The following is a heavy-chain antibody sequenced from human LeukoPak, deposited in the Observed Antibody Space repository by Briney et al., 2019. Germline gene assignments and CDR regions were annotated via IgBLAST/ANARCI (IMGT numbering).Heavy chain of an antibody. Sequence: GGSLRLSCAASGFTFSSYPMNWVRQAPGKGLEWVSTISGSGSNTYYADSVKGRFTVSRVNSKNTLYLQMNSLRAEDTAIYYCAKERPQTTSFDYWGQGTLVTVSS. D-gene: IGHD2/OR15-2a*01. CDR1: GFTFSSYP. V-gene: IGHV3-23*01. CDR2: ISGSGSNT. J-gene: IGHJ4*02. CDR3: AKERPQTTSFDY.